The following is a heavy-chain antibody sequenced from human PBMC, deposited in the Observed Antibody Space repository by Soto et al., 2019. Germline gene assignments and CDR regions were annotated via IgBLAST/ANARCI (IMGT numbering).Heavy chain of an antibody. Sequence: GGSLRLSCAASGFTFSSYEMNWVCQAPGKGLGWVSYISSSGSTIYYADSVKGRFTISRDNAKNSLYLQMNSLRAEDTAVYYCARDILTGYYYYYYYYGMDVWGQGTTVTVSS. CDR1: GFTFSSYE. J-gene: IGHJ6*02. CDR2: ISSSGSTI. V-gene: IGHV3-48*03. CDR3: ARDILTGYYYYYYYYGMDV. D-gene: IGHD3-9*01.